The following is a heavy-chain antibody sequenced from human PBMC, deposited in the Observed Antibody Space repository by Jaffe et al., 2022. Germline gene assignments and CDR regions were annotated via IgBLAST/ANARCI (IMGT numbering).Heavy chain of an antibody. D-gene: IGHD3-10*01. J-gene: IGHJ3*02. CDR2: IYYSGST. V-gene: IGHV4-59*01. CDR3: AGSLAPNWYYYGSGSPCDAFDI. CDR1: GGSISSYY. Sequence: QVQLQESGPGLVKPSETLSLTCTVSGGSISSYYWSWIRQPPGKGLEWIGYIYYSGSTNYNPSLKSRVTISVDTSKNQFSLKLSSVTAADTAVYYCAGSLAPNWYYYGSGSPCDAFDIWGQGTMVTVSS.